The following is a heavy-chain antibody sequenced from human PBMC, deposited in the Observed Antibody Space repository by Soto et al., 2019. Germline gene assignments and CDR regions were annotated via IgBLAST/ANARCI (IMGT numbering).Heavy chain of an antibody. Sequence: SVKVSCKASGGTFSSYAISWVRQAPGQGLEWMGGIIPIFGTTNYAQKFQGRVTITADKSTSTAYMELSSLRSEDTAVYYCAGKGQPLVSGVFDYWGQGTLVTVSS. J-gene: IGHJ4*02. D-gene: IGHD6-13*01. CDR1: GGTFSSYA. CDR2: IIPIFGTT. V-gene: IGHV1-69*06. CDR3: AGKGQPLVSGVFDY.